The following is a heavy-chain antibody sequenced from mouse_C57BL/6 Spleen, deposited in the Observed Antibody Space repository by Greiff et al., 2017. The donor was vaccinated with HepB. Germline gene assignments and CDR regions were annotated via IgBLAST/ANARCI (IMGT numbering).Heavy chain of an antibody. CDR3: VRDRDFYYGSSYAMDY. CDR1: GFTFNTYA. D-gene: IGHD1-1*01. J-gene: IGHJ4*01. CDR2: IRSKSSNYAT. Sequence: GGGLVQPKGSLKLSCAASGFTFNTYAMHWVRQAPGKGLEWVARIRSKSSNYATYYADSVKDRFTISRDDSQSMLYLQMNNLKTEDTAMYYCVRDRDFYYGSSYAMDYWGQGTSVTVSS. V-gene: IGHV10-3*01.